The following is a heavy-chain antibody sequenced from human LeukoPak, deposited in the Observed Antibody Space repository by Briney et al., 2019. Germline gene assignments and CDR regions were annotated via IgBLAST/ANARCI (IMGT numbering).Heavy chain of an antibody. V-gene: IGHV3-21*01. CDR3: AREYYGSSGYYDY. CDR1: GFTFSSYT. Sequence: PGGSLRLSCAASGFTFSSYTMNWVRQAPGKGLEWVSSISSISTYIYYADSLKGRFTIPRDNAQNSLYLQMNSLRAEDTAVYYCAREYYGSSGYYDYWGQGTLVTVSS. CDR2: ISSISTYI. J-gene: IGHJ4*02. D-gene: IGHD3-22*01.